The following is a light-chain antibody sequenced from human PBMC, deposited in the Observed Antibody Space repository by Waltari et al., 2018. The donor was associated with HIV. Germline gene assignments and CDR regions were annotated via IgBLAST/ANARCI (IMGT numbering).Light chain of an antibody. CDR3: QQSYSSPRT. V-gene: IGKV1-39*01. Sequence: DIQMTQSPSSLPASQGDRVAITCRASQSISRYLNSYQQKPGKAPNLLIYGASSLQSWVPSRFSGSGSGTDFTITISSLQPEDFATYYCQQSYSSPRTFGQGTKVEIK. CDR2: GAS. J-gene: IGKJ1*01. CDR1: QSISRY.